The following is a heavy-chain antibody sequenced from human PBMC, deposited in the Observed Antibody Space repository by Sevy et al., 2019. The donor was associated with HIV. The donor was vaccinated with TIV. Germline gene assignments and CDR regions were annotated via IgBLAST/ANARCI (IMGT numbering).Heavy chain of an antibody. CDR2: IYDTNYGSGGGT. CDR3: AGGRYDSSGSFDAFDI. D-gene: IGHD3-22*01. CDR1: GFTFISYA. V-gene: IGHV3-23*01. Sequence: GGSLRLSCKPSGFTFISYAMNWVRQVPGKGLDWVSTIYDTNYGSGGGTYYADSVKGRFTISRDTSKTTVYLQMNSLRTAETAVYYCAGGRYDSSGSFDAFDIWGQGTMVTVSS. J-gene: IGHJ3*02.